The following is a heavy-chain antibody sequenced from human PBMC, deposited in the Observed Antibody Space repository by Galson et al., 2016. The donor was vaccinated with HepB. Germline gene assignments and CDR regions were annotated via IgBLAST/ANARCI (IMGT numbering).Heavy chain of an antibody. V-gene: IGHV4-59*01. CDR2: IHYGGST. CDR1: GGAIDSYY. D-gene: IGHD5-12*01. J-gene: IGHJ4*02. Sequence: SETLSLTCIVSGGAIDSYYWSWIRQPPGKGLEWIGYIHYGGSTIYNPSLKSRVTISRDTSIDQFSLTLTSVTAADTAIYYCARDRAYDGGLDHWGQGIMVTVSS. CDR3: ARDRAYDGGLDH.